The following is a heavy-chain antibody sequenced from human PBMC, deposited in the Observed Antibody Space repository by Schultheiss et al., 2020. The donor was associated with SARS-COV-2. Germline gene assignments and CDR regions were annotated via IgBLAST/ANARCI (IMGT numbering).Heavy chain of an antibody. V-gene: IGHV4-59*01. CDR3: ARRTTVEFDY. Sequence: SETLSLTCTVSGASIGGYYWSWIRQPPGKGLEWIGYIYYSGSTYYNPSLKSRVTISVDTSKNQFSLKLTSVTAADTAVYYCARRTTVEFDYWGQGTLVTVSS. D-gene: IGHD4-23*01. CDR2: IYYSGST. CDR1: GASIGGYY. J-gene: IGHJ4*02.